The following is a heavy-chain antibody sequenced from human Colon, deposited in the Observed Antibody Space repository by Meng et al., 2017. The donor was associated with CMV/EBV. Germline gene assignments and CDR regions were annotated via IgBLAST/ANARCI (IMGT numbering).Heavy chain of an antibody. CDR1: RFTFISYA. Sequence: GGSLRLSCAASRFTFISYAMSWVRQAPGRGLEWVSGISSSAGTTLYADSVKGRFTISRDNSKNTLYLQMNSLRAEDTATYYCAKDLGTPSELEPFDYWGQGILVTVSS. V-gene: IGHV3-23*01. D-gene: IGHD1-1*01. CDR3: AKDLGTPSELEPFDY. CDR2: ISSSAGTT. J-gene: IGHJ4*02.